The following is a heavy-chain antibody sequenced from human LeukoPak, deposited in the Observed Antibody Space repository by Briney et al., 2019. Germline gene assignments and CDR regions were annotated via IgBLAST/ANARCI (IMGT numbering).Heavy chain of an antibody. J-gene: IGHJ4*02. Sequence: SQTLSLTCTVSGASISSGAYFWSWIREHPGKALGWIGYIDYSGTTYYNPSLKSRVIKSLDTSKNEFSLKLSSVTAADTAVYFCARDRTGYFFDDWGQGTLVTVSS. CDR3: ARDRTGYFFDD. CDR1: GASISSGAYF. CDR2: IDYSGTT. V-gene: IGHV4-31*03.